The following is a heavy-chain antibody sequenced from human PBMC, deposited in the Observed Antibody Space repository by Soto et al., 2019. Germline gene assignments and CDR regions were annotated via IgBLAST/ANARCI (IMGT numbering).Heavy chain of an antibody. Sequence: SDTLSLTCTLTCTSISSHYWMWMRQPPGKRVEYIGYIYNSANTNYNPSLKSRDAVSVDTSKNQFSLRLSSVTAADTAVYYCARVLGNDAFDIWGQGTMVT. CDR2: IYNSANT. V-gene: IGHV4-59*11. D-gene: IGHD3-3*02. J-gene: IGHJ3*02. CDR3: ARVLGNDAFDI. CDR1: CTSISSHY.